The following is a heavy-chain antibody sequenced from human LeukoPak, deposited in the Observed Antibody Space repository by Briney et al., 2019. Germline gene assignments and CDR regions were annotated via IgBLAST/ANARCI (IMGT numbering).Heavy chain of an antibody. V-gene: IGHV4-34*01. CDR3: ANQPIAAAANWFDP. CDR1: GGSFSGYY. CDR2: INHSGST. Sequence: PSETLSLTCAVYGGSFSGYYWSWIRQPPGKGLDWIGEINHSGSTNYNPSLKSRVTISVDTSKNQFSLKLSSVTAADTAVYYCANQPIAAAANWFDPWGQGTLVTVSS. D-gene: IGHD6-13*01. J-gene: IGHJ5*02.